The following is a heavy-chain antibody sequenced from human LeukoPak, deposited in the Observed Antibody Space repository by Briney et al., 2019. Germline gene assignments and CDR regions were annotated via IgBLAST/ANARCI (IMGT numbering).Heavy chain of an antibody. V-gene: IGHV1-46*01. J-gene: IGHJ5*02. CDR3: ARGVYCSGGSCSNWFDP. CDR2: INPSGGST. D-gene: IGHD2-15*01. CDR1: GYTFTSYD. Sequence: VASVKVSCKASGYTFTSYDMHWLRQAPGQGLEWMGIINPSGGSTSYAQKFQGRVTMTRDTSTSTVYVELSSLRSEDTAVYYCARGVYCSGGSCSNWFDPWGQGTLVTVSS.